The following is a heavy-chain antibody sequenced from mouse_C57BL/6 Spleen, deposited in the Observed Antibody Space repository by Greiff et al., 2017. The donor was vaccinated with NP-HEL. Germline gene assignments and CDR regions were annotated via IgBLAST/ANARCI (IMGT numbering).Heavy chain of an antibody. CDR2: ISYDGSN. J-gene: IGHJ2*01. Sequence: EVKLVESGPGLVKPSQSLSLTCSVTGYSITSGYYWNWIRQFPGNKLEWMGYISYDGSNNYNPSLKNRISITRDTSKNQFFLKLNSVTTEDSATYYCASAYYGSSYVYWGQGTTLTVSS. CDR1: GYSITSGYY. CDR3: ASAYYGSSYVY. D-gene: IGHD1-1*01. V-gene: IGHV3-6*01.